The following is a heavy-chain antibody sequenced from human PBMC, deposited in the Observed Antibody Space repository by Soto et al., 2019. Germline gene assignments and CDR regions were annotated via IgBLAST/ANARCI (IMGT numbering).Heavy chain of an antibody. CDR3: ARHRDYGDYFSKDAFDI. D-gene: IGHD4-17*01. J-gene: IGHJ3*02. CDR2: IYYSGRT. Sequence: PETLSLTCTVSGSSISSYYWSWIRQPPGKGLEWIGYIYYSGRTNYNPSLKRRVTISVDTSKNQFALKLSSVTAADTAVYYCARHRDYGDYFSKDAFDIWGQGTMVTVSS. CDR1: GSSISSYY. V-gene: IGHV4-59*08.